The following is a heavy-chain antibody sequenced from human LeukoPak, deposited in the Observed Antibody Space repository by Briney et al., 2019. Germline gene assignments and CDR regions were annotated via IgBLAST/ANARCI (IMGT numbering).Heavy chain of an antibody. D-gene: IGHD6-19*01. J-gene: IGHJ4*02. V-gene: IGHV3-11*01. CDR3: AKGPLIEVAGTTWDY. CDR1: GFTFSDYY. CDR2: ISDSGYTI. Sequence: SGGSLRLSCAASGFTFSDYYMSWIRQAPGKGLEWVSYISDSGYTIYYADSVKGRFTISRDNARNSLYLQMDSLRADDTAVYFCAKGPLIEVAGTTWDYWGQGTLVTVSS.